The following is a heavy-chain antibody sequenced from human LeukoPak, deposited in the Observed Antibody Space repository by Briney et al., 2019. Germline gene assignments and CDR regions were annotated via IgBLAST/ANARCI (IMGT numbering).Heavy chain of an antibody. Sequence: GGSLRFSCAASGFTFSSYAMSWVRQAPGKGLEWVSAISGSGGSTYYADSVKGRFTISRDNSKNTLYLQMNSLRAEDTAVYYCVKDPDPRYCSSTSCSPIWGQGTMVTVSS. V-gene: IGHV3-23*01. D-gene: IGHD2-2*01. CDR1: GFTFSSYA. J-gene: IGHJ3*02. CDR3: VKDPDPRYCSSTSCSPI. CDR2: ISGSGGST.